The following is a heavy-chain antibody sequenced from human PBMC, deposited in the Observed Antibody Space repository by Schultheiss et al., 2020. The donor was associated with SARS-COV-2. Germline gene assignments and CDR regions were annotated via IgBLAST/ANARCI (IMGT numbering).Heavy chain of an antibody. J-gene: IGHJ5*02. Sequence: GGSLRLSCAGSGFTFSSYWMHWVRQAPGKGLVWVSRINSDGIRISYADSVKGRFTISRDNAKNTLYLQMNSLRAEDTAVYYCARDRIAWWFDPWGQGTLVTVSS. V-gene: IGHV3-74*01. D-gene: IGHD2-15*01. CDR3: ARDRIAWWFDP. CDR2: INSDGIRI. CDR1: GFTFSSYW.